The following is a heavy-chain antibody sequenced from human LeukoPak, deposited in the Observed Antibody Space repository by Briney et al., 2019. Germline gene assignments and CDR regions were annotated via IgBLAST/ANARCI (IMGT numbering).Heavy chain of an antibody. J-gene: IGHJ3*02. CDR3: ARAEGAASHI. V-gene: IGHV4-59*02. Sequence: SETLSLTCAVSGGSVTTYHWTWIRQPPGKGLEWIGHIHYSGGADYNPSLKSRVSMSLDTSKDHFSLRLTSVTAADTGVYFCARAEGAASHIWGQGTMVSVSS. CDR2: IHYSGGA. D-gene: IGHD3-16*01. CDR1: GGSVTTYH.